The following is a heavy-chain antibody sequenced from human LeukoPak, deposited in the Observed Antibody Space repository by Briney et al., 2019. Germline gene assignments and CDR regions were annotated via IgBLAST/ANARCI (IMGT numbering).Heavy chain of an antibody. Sequence: SETLSLTCTVSGYSISSGYYWGWIRQPPGKGLEWIGSIYHSGSTYYNPSLKSRVTISVDTSKNQFSLKLSSVTAADTAVYYCARVAAHSSSWLGTAGYFQHWGQGTLVTVSS. D-gene: IGHD6-13*01. J-gene: IGHJ1*01. V-gene: IGHV4-38-2*02. CDR2: IYHSGST. CDR1: GYSISSGYY. CDR3: ARVAAHSSSWLGTAGYFQH.